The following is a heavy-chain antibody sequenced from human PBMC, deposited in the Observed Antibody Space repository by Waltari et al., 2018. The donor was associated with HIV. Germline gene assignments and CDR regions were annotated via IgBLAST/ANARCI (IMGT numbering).Heavy chain of an antibody. V-gene: IGHV1-18*01. CDR3: ARDRADDILTGPLGP. D-gene: IGHD3-9*01. Sequence: QVQLVQSGAEVKKPGAPVKVSCRASVYIFNANYGFTWVRQAPGQGLEWMGWISVYNGNTNYAQKLQGRITMTTDTSTRTTYMELRSLRSDDTAVYYCARDRADDILTGPLGPWGQGTLVTVSS. CDR1: VYIFNANYG. J-gene: IGHJ5*02. CDR2: ISVYNGNT.